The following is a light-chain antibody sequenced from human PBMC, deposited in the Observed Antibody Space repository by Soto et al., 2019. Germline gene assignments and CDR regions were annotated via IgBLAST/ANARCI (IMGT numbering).Light chain of an antibody. CDR3: QQYGSSPTWT. CDR2: GAS. CDR1: QSVSSDY. Sequence: EVVLTQSPDTLSLSPGERATLSCRASQSVSSDYLVWYQQKPGQAPRLLISGASRRATGIPDRFSGSGSGTDFTLTISRLEPEDFAVYYCQQYGSSPTWTFGQGTKVDIK. J-gene: IGKJ1*01. V-gene: IGKV3-20*01.